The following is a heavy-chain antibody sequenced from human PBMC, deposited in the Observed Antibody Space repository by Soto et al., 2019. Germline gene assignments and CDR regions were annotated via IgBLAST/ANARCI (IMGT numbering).Heavy chain of an antibody. CDR3: ARSYRSGWGGYYFDY. V-gene: IGHV4-30-4*01. D-gene: IGHD6-19*01. Sequence: QVQLQESGPGLVKPSQTLSLTCSVSGGSIRSGDYYWSWIRQPPGKGLEWIGYIYYSGSTYYNPSLKRRVTTSLDTSKNQFSLKLSSVTAADTAVYYCARSYRSGWGGYYFDYWGQGTLVTVSS. CDR2: IYYSGST. J-gene: IGHJ4*02. CDR1: GGSIRSGDYY.